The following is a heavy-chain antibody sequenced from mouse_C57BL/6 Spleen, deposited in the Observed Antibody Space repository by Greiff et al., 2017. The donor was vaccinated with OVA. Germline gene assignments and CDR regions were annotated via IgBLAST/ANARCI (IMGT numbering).Heavy chain of an antibody. J-gene: IGHJ3*01. CDR1: GFTFSSYA. D-gene: IGHD1-1*01. V-gene: IGHV5-4*01. Sequence: EVKLQESGGGLVKPGGSLKLSCAASGFTFSSYAMSWVRQTPEKRLEWVATISDGGSYTYYPDNVKGRFTISRDNAKNNLYLQMSHLKSEDTAMYYCAREGERVGGYDYWGQGTLVTVSA. CDR3: AREGERVGGYDY. CDR2: ISDGGSYT.